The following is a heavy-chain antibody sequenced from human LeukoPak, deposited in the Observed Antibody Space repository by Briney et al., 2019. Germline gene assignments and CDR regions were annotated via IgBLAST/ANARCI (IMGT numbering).Heavy chain of an antibody. CDR1: GGSIGSYY. Sequence: SETLSLTCTVSGGSIGSYYWSLIRQPSGKGLEWIGYIYYSGSTNYNPSLKSRVTISVDTSKNQFSLKLSSVTAADTAVYYCARDRHLRRGMDVWGQGTTVTVSS. J-gene: IGHJ6*02. V-gene: IGHV4-59*01. CDR2: IYYSGST. D-gene: IGHD6-6*01. CDR3: ARDRHLRRGMDV.